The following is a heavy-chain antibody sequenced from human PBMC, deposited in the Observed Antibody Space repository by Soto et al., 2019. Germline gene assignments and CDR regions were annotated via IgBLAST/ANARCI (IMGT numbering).Heavy chain of an antibody. CDR2: ISWNSGSI. Sequence: EVPLVESGGGLVQPGRSLRLSFAASGFTFDDYAMHWVRQAPGKGLEWVSGISWNSGSIGYADSVKGRFTISRDNAKNSLYLQMNSLRAEDTALYYCAKDKSSAGYSSSWSYYYGMDVWGQGTTVTVSS. J-gene: IGHJ6*02. CDR3: AKDKSSAGYSSSWSYYYGMDV. CDR1: GFTFDDYA. D-gene: IGHD6-13*01. V-gene: IGHV3-9*01.